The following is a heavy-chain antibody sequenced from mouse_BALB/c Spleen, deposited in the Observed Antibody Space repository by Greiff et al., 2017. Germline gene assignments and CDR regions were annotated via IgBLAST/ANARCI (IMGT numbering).Heavy chain of an antibody. CDR3: ARGNSFDY. CDR2: IWGDGST. V-gene: IGHV2-6-7*01. Sequence: VQLMESGPGLVAPSQSLSITCTVSGFSLTGYGVNWVRQPPGKGLEWLGMIWGDGSTDYNSALKSRLSIRKDNSKNQVCLKMNSLQTDDTARYYCARGNSFDYWGQGTTLTVSS. J-gene: IGHJ2*01. CDR1: GFSLTGYG.